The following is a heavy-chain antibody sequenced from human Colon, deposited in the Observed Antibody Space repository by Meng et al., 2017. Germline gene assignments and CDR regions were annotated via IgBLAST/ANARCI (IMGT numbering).Heavy chain of an antibody. Sequence: QVQLQESGPGLVKPSQTASLTCTVSGGFLNSDYYYWSWIRQSPGGGLGWIGLLSYSGNTFYNPSLRSRVAISADTSKSQFSLYLRSVTAADTAVYYCAREWRHYYGAGSFDYWGQGALVTVSS. CDR1: GGFLNSDYYY. CDR2: LSYSGNT. J-gene: IGHJ4*02. D-gene: IGHD3-10*01. CDR3: AREWRHYYGAGSFDY. V-gene: IGHV4-30-4*01.